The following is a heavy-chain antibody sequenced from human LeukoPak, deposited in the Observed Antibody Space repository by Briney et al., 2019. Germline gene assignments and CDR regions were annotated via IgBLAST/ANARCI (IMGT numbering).Heavy chain of an antibody. V-gene: IGHV3-7*03. D-gene: IGHD1-14*01. J-gene: IGHJ5*02. CDR1: GFTFSSYW. CDR3: ARDLRPTGLWSAGGNWFDP. Sequence: PGGSLRPSCAASGFTFSSYWMSWVRQAPGKGLEWVANIKKDGSEKYYVDSVKGRFTISRDNAKNSLYLQMNSLRAEDTAVYYCARDLRPTGLWSAGGNWFDPWGQGTLVTVSS. CDR2: IKKDGSEK.